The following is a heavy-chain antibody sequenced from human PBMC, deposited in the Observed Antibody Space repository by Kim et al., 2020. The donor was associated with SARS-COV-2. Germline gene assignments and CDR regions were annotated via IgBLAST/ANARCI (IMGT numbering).Heavy chain of an antibody. CDR3: ARGRRGYYDSSGYFHFDY. V-gene: IGHV3-13*04. Sequence: GGSLRLSCAASGFTFSSYDMHWVRQATGKGLEWVSAIGTAGDTYYPGSVKGRFTISRENAKNSLYLQMNSLRAGDTAVYYCARGRRGYYDSSGYFHFDYWGQGTLVTVSS. D-gene: IGHD3-22*01. CDR2: IGTAGDT. J-gene: IGHJ4*02. CDR1: GFTFSSYD.